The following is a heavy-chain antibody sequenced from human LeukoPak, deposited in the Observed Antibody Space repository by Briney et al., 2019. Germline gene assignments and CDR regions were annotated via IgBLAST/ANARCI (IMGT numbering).Heavy chain of an antibody. CDR3: TRLPATMGDFDY. V-gene: IGHV3-73*01. CDR1: GFTFSGSA. D-gene: IGHD5-12*01. Sequence: AGGSLRLSCAASGFTFSGSAMHWVRQASGKGLEWVGRIRSKANSYATAYAASVKGRFTISRDDSKNTAYLQMNSLKPEDTAVYYCTRLPATMGDFDYWGQGTLVTVSS. CDR2: IRSKANSYAT. J-gene: IGHJ4*02.